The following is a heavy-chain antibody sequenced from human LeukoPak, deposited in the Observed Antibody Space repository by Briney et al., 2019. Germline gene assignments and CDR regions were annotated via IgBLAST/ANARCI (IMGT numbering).Heavy chain of an antibody. J-gene: IGHJ4*02. D-gene: IGHD6-13*01. Sequence: SVKVSCKASGGTFSSYAISWVRQAPGQGPEWMGRIIPIFGTANYAQKFQGRVTITTDESTSTAYMELSSLRSEDTAVYYCARGAGSSWYMDYFDYWGQGTLVTVSS. CDR2: IIPIFGTA. V-gene: IGHV1-69*05. CDR3: ARGAGSSWYMDYFDY. CDR1: GGTFSSYA.